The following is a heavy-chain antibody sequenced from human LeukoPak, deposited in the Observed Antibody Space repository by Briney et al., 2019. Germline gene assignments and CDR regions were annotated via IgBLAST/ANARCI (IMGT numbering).Heavy chain of an antibody. CDR2: IRGDGSMT. CDR3: ARENLAAAADY. Sequence: GGSLRLSCAASEFAFSAYWMHWVRQAPGKGLVWVSRIRGDGSMTNYADSVKGRFTISRDNAKNTLYLQMNSLRLEDTAVYYCARENLAAAADYWGQGTVVTVSS. J-gene: IGHJ4*02. CDR1: EFAFSAYW. V-gene: IGHV3-74*01. D-gene: IGHD6-25*01.